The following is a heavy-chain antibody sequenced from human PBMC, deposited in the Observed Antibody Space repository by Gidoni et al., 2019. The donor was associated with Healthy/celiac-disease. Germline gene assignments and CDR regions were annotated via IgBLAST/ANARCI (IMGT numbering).Heavy chain of an antibody. D-gene: IGHD3-9*01. CDR1: GGSIRSYY. CDR2: IYYSGST. CDR3: ARDSAYYDILTGYYLRGMDV. Sequence: QVQLQESGPGLVKPSETLSLTCTVSGGSIRSYYWSWIRQPPGKGLEWIGYIYYSGSTNYNPSLKSRVTISVDTSKNQFSLKLSSVTAADTAVYYCARDSAYYDILTGYYLRGMDVWGQGTTVTVSS. J-gene: IGHJ6*02. V-gene: IGHV4-59*01.